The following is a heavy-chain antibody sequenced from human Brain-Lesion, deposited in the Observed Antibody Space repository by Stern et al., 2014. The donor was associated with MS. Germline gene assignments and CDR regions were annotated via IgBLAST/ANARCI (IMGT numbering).Heavy chain of an antibody. CDR3: ARMVESSSNLFPEFFDL. J-gene: IGHJ4*02. D-gene: IGHD2-15*01. CDR1: GGSINSGGYY. CDR2: ISYSGTT. V-gene: IGHV4-31*03. Sequence: QVQLQESGPGLVKPSQTLSLTCTVSGGSINSGGYYWSWIRQPPGKGLEWIGYISYSGTTYYKSSLKSRITMSLDTSKNQFSLKLTSVTAADTALYYCARMVESSSNLFPEFFDLWGQGTLVTVSS.